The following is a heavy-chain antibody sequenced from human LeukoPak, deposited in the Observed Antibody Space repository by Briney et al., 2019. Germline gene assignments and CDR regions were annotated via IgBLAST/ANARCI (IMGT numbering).Heavy chain of an antibody. CDR2: IGSSGRSI. CDR3: ARVHCSGGGYYQRNDGFEV. Sequence: GGSLRLSCTASGFTFSSYSMNWVRQAPGKGLEWVSSIGSSGRSIYYADSMKGRFTVSRGNAKNSLYLQMNSLRAEDTAVYYCARVHCSGGGYYQRNDGFEVWGQGTMVTVSS. D-gene: IGHD2-15*01. J-gene: IGHJ3*01. CDR1: GFTFSSYS. V-gene: IGHV3-21*01.